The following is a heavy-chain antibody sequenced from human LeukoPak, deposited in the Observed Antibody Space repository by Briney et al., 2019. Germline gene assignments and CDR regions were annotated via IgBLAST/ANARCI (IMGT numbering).Heavy chain of an antibody. J-gene: IGHJ4*02. D-gene: IGHD3-10*01. CDR1: GGSISSSSYY. Sequence: SETLSLTCTVSGGSISSSSYYWGWIRQPPGKGLEWIGSIYYSGSTYYNPSLKSRVTISVDTSKNQFSLKLSSVTAADTAVYYCARGGDYYGSGSSWGQGTLVTVSS. CDR2: IYYSGST. V-gene: IGHV4-39*07. CDR3: ARGGDYYGSGSS.